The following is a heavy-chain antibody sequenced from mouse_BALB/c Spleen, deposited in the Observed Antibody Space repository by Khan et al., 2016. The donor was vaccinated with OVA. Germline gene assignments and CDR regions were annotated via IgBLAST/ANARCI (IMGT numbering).Heavy chain of an antibody. CDR3: ARGNYYGYYFDY. V-gene: IGHV3-2*02. Sequence: EVQLQESGPGLVKPSQSLSLTCTVTGYSITSGYAWNWIRQFPGNKLEWMGYISYSGVTSYTPSLTSRISITRDTSKNQFFLQLTSVTTEDTATYYCARGNYYGYYFDYGGQGTTLTVSS. CDR1: GYSITSGYA. D-gene: IGHD1-1*01. CDR2: ISYSGVT. J-gene: IGHJ2*01.